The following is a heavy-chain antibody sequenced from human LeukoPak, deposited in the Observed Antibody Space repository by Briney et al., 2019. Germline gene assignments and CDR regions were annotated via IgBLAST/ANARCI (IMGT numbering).Heavy chain of an antibody. J-gene: IGHJ5*02. V-gene: IGHV4-34*01. CDR1: GGSFSGYY. Sequence: SETLSLTCAVYGGSFSGYYWSWIRQPPGKGLEWIGEINHSGSTNYNPSLKSRVTISVDTSENQFSLKLSSVTAADTAVYYCARGLEPNYDILTGYVWFDPWGQGTLVTVSS. CDR3: ARGLEPNYDILTGYVWFDP. CDR2: INHSGST. D-gene: IGHD3-9*01.